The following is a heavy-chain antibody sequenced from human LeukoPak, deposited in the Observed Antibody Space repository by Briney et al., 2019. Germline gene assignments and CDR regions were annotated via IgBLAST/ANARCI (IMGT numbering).Heavy chain of an antibody. CDR2: IYNGGII. D-gene: IGHD3-10*01. J-gene: IGHJ5*02. V-gene: IGHV4-4*07. CDR1: GDSISRYY. CDR3: ARDSGTTGEVKFDP. Sequence: SETLSLTCTVSGDSISRYYWSWIRQPAGKGLEWIGRIYNGGIITYNPSLKSRVTTSIDTSNNQFSLRLRFVTAADTAVYYCARDSGTTGEVKFDPWGQGTLVTVSS.